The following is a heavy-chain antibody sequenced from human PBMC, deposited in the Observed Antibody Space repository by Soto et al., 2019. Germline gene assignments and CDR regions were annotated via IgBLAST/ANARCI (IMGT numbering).Heavy chain of an antibody. CDR3: ARDSVYGDYGYFDL. CDR2: IIPILGIA. J-gene: IGHJ2*01. CDR1: GGTFSSYT. V-gene: IGHV1-69*04. Sequence: SVKVSCKASGGTFSSYTISWVRQAPGQGLEWMGRIIPILGIANYAQKFQGRVTITADKSTSTAYMELSSLRSEDTAVYYCARDSVYGDYGYFDLWGRGTLVTVSS. D-gene: IGHD4-17*01.